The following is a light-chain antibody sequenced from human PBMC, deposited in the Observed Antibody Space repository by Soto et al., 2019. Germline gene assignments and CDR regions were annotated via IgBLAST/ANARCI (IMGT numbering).Light chain of an antibody. CDR1: QSVSSSY. J-gene: IGKJ4*01. CDR2: GAS. V-gene: IGKV3-15*01. CDR3: QQYNNPLT. Sequence: EIVMTQSPATLSVSPGERATLSCRASQSVSSSYLGWYQQKPGQAPRLLIYGASRRATGIPARFSGSGSGTEFTLTISSLQSEDFAVYYCQQYNNPLTFGGGTKVDIK.